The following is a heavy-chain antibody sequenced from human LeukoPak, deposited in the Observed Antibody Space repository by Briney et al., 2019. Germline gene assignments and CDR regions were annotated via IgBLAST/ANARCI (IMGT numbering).Heavy chain of an antibody. CDR3: ARGRPSSFSSSWYFVVY. CDR1: GYTFTSYD. J-gene: IGHJ4*02. D-gene: IGHD6-13*01. V-gene: IGHV1-8*01. Sequence: ASVKVSCKASGYTFTSYDINWVRQATGQGLEWMGWMNPNSGNTGYAQKFKGRVTMTRNTSISTAYMELSSLRYEDTAVYYCARGRPSSFSSSWYFVVYWGQGTLVTVSS. CDR2: MNPNSGNT.